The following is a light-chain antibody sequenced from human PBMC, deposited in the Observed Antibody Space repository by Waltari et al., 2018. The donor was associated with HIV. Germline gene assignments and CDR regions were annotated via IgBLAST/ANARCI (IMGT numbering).Light chain of an antibody. J-gene: IGKJ1*01. V-gene: IGKV2-28*01. Sequence: DIVMTQSPLSLPVTPGEPASISCMSTQSLQRSNGYKYLDWFLQKPGQAPQLLIYLGSNRASGVPDRFSGSGSGTDFTLQISRVEAEDVGVYYCMQTLQTPWTFGQGTKVEIK. CDR3: MQTLQTPWT. CDR2: LGS. CDR1: QSLQRSNGYKY.